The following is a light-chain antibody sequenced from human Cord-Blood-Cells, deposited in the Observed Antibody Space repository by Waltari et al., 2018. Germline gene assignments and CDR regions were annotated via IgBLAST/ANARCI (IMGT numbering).Light chain of an antibody. CDR1: SSDVGCYHH. Sequence: QSALTQPASVSGSPGQSITIPRTGTSSDVGCYHHVSWYQPHPGKAPKLMIYEVSNRPSGVSNRFSGSKSGNTASLTISGLQAEDEADYYCSSYTSSSTLVFGTGTKVTVL. J-gene: IGLJ1*01. CDR2: EVS. V-gene: IGLV2-14*01. CDR3: SSYTSSSTLV.